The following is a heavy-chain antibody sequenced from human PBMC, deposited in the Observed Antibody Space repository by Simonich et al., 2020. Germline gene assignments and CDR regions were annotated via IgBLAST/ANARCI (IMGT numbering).Heavy chain of an antibody. Sequence: QVQLVQSGAEVKKPGASVKVSCKASGYTFTGYYIHWVRQAPGQGLEGMEWINPNSCGTNYAQKFQGRVTMTRDTSISTAYMELSRRRSDDTAVYYCARDSYSSWYFDLWGRGTLVTVSS. CDR2: INPNSCGT. CDR1: GYTFTGYY. D-gene: IGHD6-13*01. CDR3: ARDSYSSWYFDL. J-gene: IGHJ2*01. V-gene: IGHV1-2*02.